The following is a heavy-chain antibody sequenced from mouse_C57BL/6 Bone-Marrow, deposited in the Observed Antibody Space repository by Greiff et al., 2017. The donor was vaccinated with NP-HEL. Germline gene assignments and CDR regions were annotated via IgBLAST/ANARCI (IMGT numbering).Heavy chain of an antibody. CDR2: IWSGGST. CDR3: ARYYYGKAWFAY. CDR1: GFSLTSYG. J-gene: IGHJ3*01. D-gene: IGHD1-1*01. Sequence: VMLVESGPGLVQPSQSLSITCTVSGFSLTSYGVHWVRQSPGKGLEWLGVIWSGGSTDYNAAFISRLSISKDNSKSQVFFKMNSLQADDTAIYYCARYYYGKAWFAYWGQGTLVTVSA. V-gene: IGHV2-2*01.